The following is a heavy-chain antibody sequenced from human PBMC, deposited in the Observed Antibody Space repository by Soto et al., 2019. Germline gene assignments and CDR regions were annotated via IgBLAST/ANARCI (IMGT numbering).Heavy chain of an antibody. V-gene: IGHV3-49*03. CDR2: IRSKAYGGTT. J-gene: IGHJ4*02. CDR1: GFTFGDYA. CDR3: TRDSANEPPAADFDWLINPADY. D-gene: IGHD3-9*01. Sequence: GGSLRLSCTASGFTFGDYAMSWFRQAPGKGLEWVGFIRSKAYGGTTEYAASVKGRFTISRDDSKSIAYLQMNSLKTEDTAVYYCTRDSANEPPAADFDWLINPADYWGQGTLVTVSS.